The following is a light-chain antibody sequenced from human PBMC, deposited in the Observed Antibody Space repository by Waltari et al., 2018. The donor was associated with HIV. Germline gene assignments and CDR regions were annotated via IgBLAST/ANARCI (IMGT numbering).Light chain of an antibody. CDR3: AAWDDSLNGWV. Sequence: QSALTPPASVSGSPGQSITISCTGTSSDDGGYNDVSWYQQHPGNAPKLMIYEVSTRPAGVSNRFSGSKSGNTASLTISGLQAEDEADYYCAAWDDSLNGWVFGGGTKLTVL. CDR2: EVS. CDR1: SSDDGGYND. V-gene: IGLV2-14*01. J-gene: IGLJ3*02.